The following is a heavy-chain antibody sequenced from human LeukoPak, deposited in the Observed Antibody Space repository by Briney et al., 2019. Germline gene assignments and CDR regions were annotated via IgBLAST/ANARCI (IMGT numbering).Heavy chain of an antibody. V-gene: IGHV3-33*01. CDR2: VSYDGSNQ. CDR3: ARDPYYYTHNWYWLY. D-gene: IGHD3-3*01. Sequence: GGSLRLSCAASGFIFWNYGMHCVRQAPGKGLEWLAVVSYDGSNQFYADSVKGRFTISRDNTKNTLYLQMNSVSTDDARVYYCARDPYYYTHNWYWLYWGQGTLVTVSS. J-gene: IGHJ4*02. CDR1: GFIFWNYG.